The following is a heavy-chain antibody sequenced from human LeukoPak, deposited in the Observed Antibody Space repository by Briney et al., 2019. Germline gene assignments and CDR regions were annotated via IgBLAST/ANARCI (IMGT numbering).Heavy chain of an antibody. Sequence: PGGPLRLSCAASGFTFSSYEMNWVRQAPGKGLEWVSYISSSGSTIYYADSVKGRFTISRDNSKNTLYLQMNSLRAEDTAVYYCAKGTLPRGYRYGYDLYYFDYWGQGTLVTVSS. D-gene: IGHD5-18*01. J-gene: IGHJ4*02. V-gene: IGHV3-48*03. CDR2: ISSSGSTI. CDR1: GFTFSSYE. CDR3: AKGTLPRGYRYGYDLYYFDY.